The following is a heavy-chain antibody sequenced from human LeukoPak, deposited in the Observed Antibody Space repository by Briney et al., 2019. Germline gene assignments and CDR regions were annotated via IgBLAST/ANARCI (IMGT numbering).Heavy chain of an antibody. V-gene: IGHV3-33*01. CDR2: IWYDGSNK. Sequence: HAGGSLRLSCAASGFTFGSYGMHWVRQAPGKGLGWVAVIWYDGSNKYYADSVKGRFTISRDNSKNTLYLQMNSLRAEDTAVYYCARDRGYCSSTSCYAQYYYYGMDVWGQGTTVTVSS. D-gene: IGHD2-2*01. J-gene: IGHJ6*02. CDR1: GFTFGSYG. CDR3: ARDRGYCSSTSCYAQYYYYGMDV.